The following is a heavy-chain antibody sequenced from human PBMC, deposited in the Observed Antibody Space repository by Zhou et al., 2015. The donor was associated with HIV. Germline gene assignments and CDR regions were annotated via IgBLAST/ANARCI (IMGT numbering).Heavy chain of an antibody. Sequence: QVQLLQSGAEVKKPGSSVKVSCKASGGTFSSYAITWVRQAPGQGLEWMGGIIPIFGTADYAQKFQGRVTITADESTSTAYMELSSLRFEDTAVYYCARDVVSPRRDDSQGYFDLWGRGTRGHCLL. CDR3: ARDVVSPRRDDSQGYFDL. CDR1: GGTFSSYA. V-gene: IGHV1-69*12. CDR2: IIPIFGTA. J-gene: IGHJ2*01. D-gene: IGHD3-22*01.